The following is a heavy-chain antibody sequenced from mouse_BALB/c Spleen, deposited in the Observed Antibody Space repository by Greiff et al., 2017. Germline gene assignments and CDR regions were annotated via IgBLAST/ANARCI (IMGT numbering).Heavy chain of an antibody. D-gene: IGHD2-4*01. CDR2: IYPGDGGT. Sequence: QVQLQQSGAELARPGASVKLSCKASGYTFTSYWMQWVKQRPGQGLEWIGAIYPGDGGTRYTQKFKSKATLTADKSSSTAYMQLSSLASEDSAVYYCARCCYDSDWYFDVWGAGTTVTVSS. CDR1: GYTFTSYW. J-gene: IGHJ1*01. V-gene: IGHV1-87*01. CDR3: ARCCYDSDWYFDV.